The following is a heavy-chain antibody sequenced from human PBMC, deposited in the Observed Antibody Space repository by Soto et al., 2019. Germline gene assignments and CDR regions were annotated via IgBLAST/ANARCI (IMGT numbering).Heavy chain of an antibody. Sequence: PSETLSLTCTVSGGSISSGGYYWSWIRQHPGKGLEWIGYIYYSGSTYYNPSLKSRVTISVDTSKNQFSLKLSSVTAADTAVYYCARREGDTAMVAAFDIWGQGTMVTVSS. CDR1: GGSISSGGYY. J-gene: IGHJ3*02. CDR3: ARREGDTAMVAAFDI. CDR2: IYYSGST. D-gene: IGHD5-18*01. V-gene: IGHV4-31*03.